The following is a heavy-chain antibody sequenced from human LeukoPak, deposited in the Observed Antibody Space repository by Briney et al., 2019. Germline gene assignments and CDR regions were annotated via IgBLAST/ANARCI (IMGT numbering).Heavy chain of an antibody. Sequence: GGSLRLSCAASGFTFSYYAMHWVRQAPGKGLEWVAVISYDGSNKFYADSVRGRFTISRDNSKSTLYLQMNSLRAEDTAVYYCARFVSIAEENWFDPWGQGTLVTVSS. D-gene: IGHD6-6*01. J-gene: IGHJ5*02. CDR1: GFTFSYYA. V-gene: IGHV3-30*01. CDR3: ARFVSIAEENWFDP. CDR2: ISYDGSNK.